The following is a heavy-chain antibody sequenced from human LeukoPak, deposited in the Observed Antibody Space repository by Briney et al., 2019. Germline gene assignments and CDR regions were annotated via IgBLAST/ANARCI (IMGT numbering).Heavy chain of an antibody. CDR3: SREHALGDF. CDR2: IYSGGST. CDR1: GFTVSSNY. Sequence: GGSLRLSCAASGFTVSSNYMSWVRQAPGKGLEWVSVIYSGGSTYYADSVKGRFTISRGNAKNSLYLQMNSLRAEDTAVYYCSREHALGDFWGQGSLVTVSS. V-gene: IGHV3-53*01. D-gene: IGHD2-2*01. J-gene: IGHJ4*02.